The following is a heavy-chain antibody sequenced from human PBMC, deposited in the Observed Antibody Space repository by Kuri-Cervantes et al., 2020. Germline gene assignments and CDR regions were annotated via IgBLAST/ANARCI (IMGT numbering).Heavy chain of an antibody. D-gene: IGHD3-10*01. CDR3: ARGQFYYGSGSYYPYYYYGMDV. CDR2: MNPNSGNT. V-gene: IGHV1-8*02. Sequence: ASVKVSCMASGGTFSSYAISWVRQATGQGLEWMGWMNPNSGNTGYAQKFQGRVTMTRNTSISTAYMEPSSLRSEDTAVYYCARGQFYYGSGSYYPYYYYGMDVWGQGTTVSVSS. CDR1: GGTFSSYA. J-gene: IGHJ6*02.